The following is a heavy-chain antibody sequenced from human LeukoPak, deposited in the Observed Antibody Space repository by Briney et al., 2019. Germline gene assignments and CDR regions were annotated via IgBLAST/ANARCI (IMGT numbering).Heavy chain of an antibody. D-gene: IGHD3-16*01. CDR2: INQDGTIE. CDR1: GFTFSSSW. J-gene: IGHJ4*02. Sequence: GGSLRLSCAASGFTFSSSWMSWVRQAPGKGLEWVANINQDGTIESFLNSVRSRFSISRDNTENSLYLQMNSLRDDDTGVYYCARDFGWSQFDYGGQGPGVTVS. V-gene: IGHV3-7*01. CDR3: ARDFGWSQFDY.